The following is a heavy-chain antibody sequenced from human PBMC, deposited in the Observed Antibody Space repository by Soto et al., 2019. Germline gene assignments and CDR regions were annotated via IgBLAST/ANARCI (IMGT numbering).Heavy chain of an antibody. CDR2: MNPTSGGA. CDR3: AISAWNYGGPLNWLDP. Sequence: ASVKVSCKASGYTFTGYYMHWVRQAPGQGLEWMGWMNPTSGGANYAQKFQGRVTMTRDTSITTAYMELNSLRSDDTAVYYCAISAWNYGGPLNWLDPWGQGTLVTVSS. J-gene: IGHJ5*02. CDR1: GYTFTGYY. V-gene: IGHV1-2*02. D-gene: IGHD1-7*01.